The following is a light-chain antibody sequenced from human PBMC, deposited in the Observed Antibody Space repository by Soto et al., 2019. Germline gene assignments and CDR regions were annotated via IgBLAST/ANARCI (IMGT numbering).Light chain of an antibody. J-gene: IGKJ4*01. CDR3: QPYNNWPLT. CDR1: QGIGDT. V-gene: IGKV3-15*01. Sequence: VIKQSPSPMSVSQEESATLSCSASQGIGDTLACYQHKPGQTPRLXXFDTSTRATGVPTRFSGSRSGAEFTLTINSLQSEDFAVYYCQPYNNWPLTFGGGTKV. CDR2: DTS.